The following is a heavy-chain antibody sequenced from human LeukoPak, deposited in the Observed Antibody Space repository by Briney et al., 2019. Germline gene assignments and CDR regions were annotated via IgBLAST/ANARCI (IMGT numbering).Heavy chain of an antibody. CDR3: ARDGVAATSDWFDP. V-gene: IGHV4-61*02. CDR2: IYSSGST. J-gene: IGHJ5*02. D-gene: IGHD2-15*01. Sequence: PSQTLSLTCTVSGGSISSGNYYWSWIRQPAGKGLEWIGRIYSSGSTNYNPSLKSRVTISVDTSKNQFSLKLSSVTAADTAVYYCARDGVAATSDWFDPWGQGTLVTVSS. CDR1: GGSISSGNYY.